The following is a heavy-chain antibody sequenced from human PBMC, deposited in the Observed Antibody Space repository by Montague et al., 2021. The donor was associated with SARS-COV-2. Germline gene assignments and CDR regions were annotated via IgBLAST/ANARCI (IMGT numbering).Heavy chain of an antibody. CDR3: VRGVTMAGSIRYYMDY. Sequence: SETLSLTCTVSGGSISSGSHYWGCIRQPPGKGLEWLGSIYYNVTTYYTPSLKIPVTMSVHTSKSQFSLNLNSVTAADAAVYYCVRGVTMAGSIRYYMDYWGQGTPVTVSS. D-gene: IGHD4/OR15-4a*01. CDR2: IYYNVTT. CDR1: GGSISSGSHY. V-gene: IGHV4-39*07. J-gene: IGHJ4*02.